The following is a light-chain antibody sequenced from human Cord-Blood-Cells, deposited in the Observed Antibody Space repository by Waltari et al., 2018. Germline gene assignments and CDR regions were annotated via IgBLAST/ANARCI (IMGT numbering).Light chain of an antibody. Sequence: IVLTQSPGTLSLSPGERATLSCRASQSVSSSYLAWYQQKPGQAPRLLIYGASSRATVIPDRFSGSGSGTDFTLTISRLEPEDFAVYYCQQYGSSPPRLTFGGGTKVEIK. CDR2: GAS. CDR1: QSVSSSY. J-gene: IGKJ4*01. V-gene: IGKV3-20*01. CDR3: QQYGSSPPRLT.